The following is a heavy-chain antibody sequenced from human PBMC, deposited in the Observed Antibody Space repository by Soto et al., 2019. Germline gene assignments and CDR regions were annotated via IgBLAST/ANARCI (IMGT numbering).Heavy chain of an antibody. D-gene: IGHD1-26*01. Sequence: SETLSLTCTVSGGSISSSSYYWGWIRQPPGKGLEWIGSIYYGGSTYYNPSLKSRVTISVDTSKNQFSLKLSSVTAADTAVYYCARYWELLTWVYFDYRGQGTLVTVYS. CDR2: IYYGGST. CDR3: ARYWELLTWVYFDY. J-gene: IGHJ4*02. CDR1: GGSISSSSYY. V-gene: IGHV4-39*01.